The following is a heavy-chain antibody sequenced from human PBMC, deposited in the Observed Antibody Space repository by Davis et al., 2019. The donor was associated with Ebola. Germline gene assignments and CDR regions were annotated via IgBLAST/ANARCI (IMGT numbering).Heavy chain of an antibody. D-gene: IGHD5-12*01. CDR2: ISYDGSNK. V-gene: IGHV3-30*03. J-gene: IGHJ6*02. CDR1: GFTFSTYA. Sequence: GESLKISCAASGFTFSTYAMGWVRQAPGKGLEWVTVISYDGSNKYYADSVKGRFTISRDNSKNTLYLQMNSLRAEETAVYYCVSGDGRGSSYDMDVWGQGTTVTVSS. CDR3: VSGDGRGSSYDMDV.